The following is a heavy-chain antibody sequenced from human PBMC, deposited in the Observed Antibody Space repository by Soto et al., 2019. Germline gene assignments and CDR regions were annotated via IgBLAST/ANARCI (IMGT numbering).Heavy chain of an antibody. CDR2: INPSGPST. CDR3: ARGYGSSSPWFAP. V-gene: IGHV1-46*01. D-gene: IGHD6-6*01. CDR1: GYTFTSYR. Sequence: ASVKVSCKSSGYTFTSYRIHWVRQAPGQGLEWMGMINPSGPSTTYVERFHGRVTMTSDTSTSTVYMELSSLRSEYTAIYYCARGYGSSSPWFAPWGQGTLVTVSS. J-gene: IGHJ5*02.